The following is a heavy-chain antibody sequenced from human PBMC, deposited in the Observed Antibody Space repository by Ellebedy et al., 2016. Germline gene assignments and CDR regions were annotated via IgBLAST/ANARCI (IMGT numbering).Heavy chain of an antibody. CDR2: IYHSGST. CDR3: ARGPRSYFDY. J-gene: IGHJ4*02. Sequence: SETLSLXXTVSGYSISSGYYWGWIRQPPGKGLEWIGSIYHSGSTYYNPSLKSRVTISVDTSKNQFSLKLSSVTAADTAVYYCARGPRSYFDYWGQGTLVTVSS. CDR1: GYSISSGYY. V-gene: IGHV4-38-2*02.